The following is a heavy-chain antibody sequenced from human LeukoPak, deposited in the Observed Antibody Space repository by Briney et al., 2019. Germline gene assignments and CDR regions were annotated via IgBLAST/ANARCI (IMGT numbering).Heavy chain of an antibody. CDR2: ISRNSRYI. Sequence: GGSLRLSCAASGFTFSSYAMSWVRQAPGKGLEWVSAISRNSRYIYYADSMRGRFTISRDNAKNSLYLQMNSLKPEDTAVYYCARVAEAAAFDSWGQGTLVTVSS. J-gene: IGHJ4*02. D-gene: IGHD6-13*01. V-gene: IGHV3-21*06. CDR3: ARVAEAAAFDS. CDR1: GFTFSSYA.